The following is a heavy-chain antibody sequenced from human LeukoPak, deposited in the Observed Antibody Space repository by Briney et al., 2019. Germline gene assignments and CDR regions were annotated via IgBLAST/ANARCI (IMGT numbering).Heavy chain of an antibody. Sequence: GGSLRLSCAASGFTFTSYSMVWVRQAPGKGLEWISYIRFGSDSIFYADSVKGRFTISRDDAKNSLYLLMNSLRAADTAVYYCATAGSTSRSDWFDFWGQGTLVTVSS. CDR2: IRFGSDSI. V-gene: IGHV3-48*01. CDR1: GFTFTSYS. J-gene: IGHJ5*01. CDR3: ATAGSTSRSDWFDF. D-gene: IGHD1-14*01.